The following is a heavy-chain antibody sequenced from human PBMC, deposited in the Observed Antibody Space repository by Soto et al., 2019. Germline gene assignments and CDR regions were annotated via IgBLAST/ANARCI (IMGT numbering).Heavy chain of an antibody. CDR1: GFTFSSYA. Sequence: GGSLRLSCAASGFTFSSYAMSWVRQAPGKGLEWVSAISGSGGSTYYADSVKGRFTISRDNSKNTLYLQMNSLRAEDTAVYYCAKAGARNWIPTYYYYMDVWGKGTTVTVSS. J-gene: IGHJ6*03. CDR3: AKAGARNWIPTYYYYMDV. D-gene: IGHD1-1*01. CDR2: ISGSGGST. V-gene: IGHV3-23*01.